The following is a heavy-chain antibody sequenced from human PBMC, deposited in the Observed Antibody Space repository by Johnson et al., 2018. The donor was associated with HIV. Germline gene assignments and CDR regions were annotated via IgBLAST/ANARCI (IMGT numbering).Heavy chain of an antibody. CDR1: GFTFSSYA. Sequence: QVQLVESGGGVVQPGRSLRLSCADSGFTFSSYAMHWVRQAPGKGLEWVAVISYDGSNKYYADSVKGRFTISRDNSKNTLYLQMNSMRAEDTAVYYCARYSGAFDIWGQGTMVTVSS. D-gene: IGHD2-21*01. V-gene: IGHV3-30-3*01. J-gene: IGHJ3*02. CDR3: ARYSGAFDI. CDR2: ISYDGSNK.